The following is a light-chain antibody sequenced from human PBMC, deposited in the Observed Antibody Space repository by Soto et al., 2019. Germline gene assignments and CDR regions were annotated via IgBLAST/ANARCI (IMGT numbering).Light chain of an antibody. CDR2: EVS. CDR3: CSYAGSSTFYV. Sequence: QSALTQPASVSGSPGQSITISCTGTSSDVGSYNLVSCYQQHPGKPPKLMIYEVSKGPSGVSNRFSGSKSGNTASLTISGLQAEDEADYYCCSYAGSSTFYVFGTGTKLTVL. J-gene: IGLJ1*01. CDR1: SSDVGSYNL. V-gene: IGLV2-23*02.